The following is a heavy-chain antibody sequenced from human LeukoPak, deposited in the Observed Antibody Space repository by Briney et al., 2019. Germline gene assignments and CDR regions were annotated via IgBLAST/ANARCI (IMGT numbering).Heavy chain of an antibody. D-gene: IGHD3-3*01. J-gene: IGHJ4*02. CDR3: AGAGGSGYYTSDFFDY. Sequence: PSETLSLTCTVSGGSISSGGYYWSWIRQHPGKGPEWIGYIYYSGSTYYNPSLKSRVALSVDTSKNQFSLKLSSVTAADTAVYYCAGAGGSGYYTSDFFDYWGQGTLVTVSS. V-gene: IGHV4-31*03. CDR1: GGSISSGGYY. CDR2: IYYSGST.